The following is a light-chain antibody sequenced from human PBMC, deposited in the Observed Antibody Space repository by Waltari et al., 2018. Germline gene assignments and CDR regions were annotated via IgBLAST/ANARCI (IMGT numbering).Light chain of an antibody. V-gene: IGKV1-5*03. J-gene: IGKJ2*01. Sequence: DIQMTQPPSTLPASVRARVPITCRASQSISRWLAWHQQKPGKAPKLLIYQASNLETGVPSRFSGSASGTEFTLTISSLQPDDFATYYCQQYNGYPYTFGQGTELEIK. CDR1: QSISRW. CDR3: QQYNGYPYT. CDR2: QAS.